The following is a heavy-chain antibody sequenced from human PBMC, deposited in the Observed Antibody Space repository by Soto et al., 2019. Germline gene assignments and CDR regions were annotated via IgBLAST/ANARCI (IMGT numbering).Heavy chain of an antibody. CDR3: ARDSSPYYFDY. CDR2: IYYSGST. CDR1: GGSISSYY. V-gene: IGHV4-59*01. Sequence: PSETLSLTCTVSGGSISSYYWSWIRQHPGKGLEWIGYIYYSGSTNYNPSLKSRVTISVDTSKNQFSLKLSSVTAADKAVYYCARDSSPYYFDYWGQGTLVTVSS. J-gene: IGHJ4*02.